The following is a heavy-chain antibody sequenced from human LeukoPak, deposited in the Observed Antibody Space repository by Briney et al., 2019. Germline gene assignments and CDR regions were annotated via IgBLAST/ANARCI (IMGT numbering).Heavy chain of an antibody. D-gene: IGHD2-2*01. CDR2: IYYSGST. J-gene: IGHJ5*02. CDR1: GGSISSSSYY. CDR3: ARRGDCSSTSCQVWFDP. Sequence: SETLSLTCTVSGGSISSSSYYWGWIRQPPGKGLEWIGTIYYSGSTYYNPSLKSRVTISVDTSKNQFSLKLSSVTAADTAVYYCARRGDCSSTSCQVWFDPWGQGTLVTVSS. V-gene: IGHV4-39*07.